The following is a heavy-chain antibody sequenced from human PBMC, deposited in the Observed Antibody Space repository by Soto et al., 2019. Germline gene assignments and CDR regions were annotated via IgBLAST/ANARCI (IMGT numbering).Heavy chain of an antibody. CDR3: ARGSVPTNWFDP. CDR1: GGSISSGGYY. V-gene: IGHV4-31*03. D-gene: IGHD3-10*01. J-gene: IGHJ5*02. Sequence: SETLSLTCTVSGGSISSGGYYCSWIRQDPGKGLEWIGYIYYSGSTYYNPSLKSRVTISVDTSKNQFSLKLSSVTAADTAVYYCARGSVPTNWFDPWGQGTLVTVSS. CDR2: IYYSGST.